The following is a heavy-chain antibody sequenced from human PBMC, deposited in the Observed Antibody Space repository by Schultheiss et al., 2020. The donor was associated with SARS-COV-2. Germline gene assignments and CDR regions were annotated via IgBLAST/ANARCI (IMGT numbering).Heavy chain of an antibody. J-gene: IGHJ3*02. CDR1: GGSISSRGYY. D-gene: IGHD3-22*01. Sequence: SQTLSLTCAVSGGSISSRGYYWSWIRQHPGRGLEWIGYIYYSGSTYYGSSLKSRLTISVDTSKNHFSLKLSSVTAADTAVYYCARGPGIVVVTTWGAFDIWGQGTMVTVSS. V-gene: IGHV4-31*11. CDR2: IYYSGST. CDR3: ARGPGIVVVTTWGAFDI.